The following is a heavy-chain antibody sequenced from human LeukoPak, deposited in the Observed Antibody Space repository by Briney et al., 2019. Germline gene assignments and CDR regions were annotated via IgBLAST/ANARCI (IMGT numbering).Heavy chain of an antibody. V-gene: IGHV3-20*04. D-gene: IGHD3-22*01. CDR2: INWNGGST. J-gene: IGHJ4*02. CDR3: AATGYYYDSSGPIDY. Sequence: AGGSLRLSCAASGFTFDDYGMSWVRQAPGKGLEWVSGINWNGGSTGYADSVKGRFTISRDNAKNSLYLQMNSLRAEDTAVYYCAATGYYYDSSGPIDYWGQGTLVTVSS. CDR1: GFTFDDYG.